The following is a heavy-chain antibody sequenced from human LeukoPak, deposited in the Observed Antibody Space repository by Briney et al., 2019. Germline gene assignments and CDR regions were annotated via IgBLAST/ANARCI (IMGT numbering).Heavy chain of an antibody. D-gene: IGHD6-6*01. CDR2: ISSSSSYI. CDR1: GFTFSSYS. CDR3: ARGGGYSSSPTGDY. J-gene: IGHJ4*02. V-gene: IGHV3-21*01. Sequence: GGSLRLSCAASGFTFSSYSMNWVRQALGKGLEWVSSISSSSSYIYYADSVKGRFTISRDNAKNSLYLQMNSLRAEDTAVYYCARGGGYSSSPTGDYWGQGTLVTVSS.